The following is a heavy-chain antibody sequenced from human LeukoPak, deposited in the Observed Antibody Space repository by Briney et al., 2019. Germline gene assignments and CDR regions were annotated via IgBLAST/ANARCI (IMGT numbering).Heavy chain of an antibody. CDR1: GFTVRSNY. CDR2: ISSGGST. V-gene: IGHV3-66*01. Sequence: GESLRLSCAASGFTVRSNYMSWVRQAPGKGLEWVSAISSGGSTYCADSVKGRFTISRDSSKNTLYLQMKSLRAEDTALYYCSRDRMGTKSFDYWGQGTLVTVSS. CDR3: SRDRMGTKSFDY. J-gene: IGHJ4*02. D-gene: IGHD5-24*01.